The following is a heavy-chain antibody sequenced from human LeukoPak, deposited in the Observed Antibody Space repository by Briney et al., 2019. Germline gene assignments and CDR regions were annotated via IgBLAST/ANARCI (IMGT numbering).Heavy chain of an antibody. V-gene: IGHV3-21*01. CDR1: GLTFRSCS. J-gene: IGHJ5*02. CDR3: ATSITYFDLWSGRDWMDH. D-gene: IGHD3-3*01. Sequence: GGSLRLSCVVSGLTFRSCSINWVRQPPGKGLEWVSSITGSSSHIFYTDSVKGRFTISRGNGKNSAYLQMDSLRAEDTAVYFCATSITYFDLWSGRDWMDHWGQGTLVIVSS. CDR2: ITGSSSHI.